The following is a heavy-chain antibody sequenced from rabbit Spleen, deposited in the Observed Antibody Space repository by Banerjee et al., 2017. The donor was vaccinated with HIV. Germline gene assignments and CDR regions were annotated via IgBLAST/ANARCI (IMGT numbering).Heavy chain of an antibody. V-gene: IGHV1S45*01. CDR3: ARDLVGVIGWNFNL. J-gene: IGHJ4*01. D-gene: IGHD1-1*01. CDR2: INAVTGKA. Sequence: QEQLVEYGGDLVQPEGSLTLTCKASGLDFSSSYWICWVRQAPGKGLEWIACINAVTGKAVYASWAKGRFTFSKTSSTTVTLQMTSLTAADRATYFCARDLVGVIGWNFNLWGPGTLVTVS. CDR1: GLDFSSSYW.